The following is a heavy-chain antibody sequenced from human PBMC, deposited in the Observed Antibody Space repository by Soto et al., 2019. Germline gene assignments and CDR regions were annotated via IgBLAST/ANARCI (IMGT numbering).Heavy chain of an antibody. CDR3: AGTTSHHWLYMDG. Sequence: SQTLSLTCAISGDSVSGNSAAWNWIRLSPSRGLEWLARTYYRSRWYNDYAVSVRSRITVNADTSKNQFSLQLTSVTPEDTAIYYCAGTTSHHWLYMDGWGRGTTVTVSS. CDR1: GDSVSGNSAA. J-gene: IGHJ6*03. V-gene: IGHV6-1*01. D-gene: IGHD1-1*01. CDR2: TYYRSRWYN.